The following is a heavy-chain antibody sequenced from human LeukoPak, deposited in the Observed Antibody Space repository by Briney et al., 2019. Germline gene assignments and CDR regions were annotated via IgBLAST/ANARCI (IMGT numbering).Heavy chain of an antibody. D-gene: IGHD4-17*01. V-gene: IGHV3-23*01. CDR3: AKDSRSTVTNWYFDL. CDR1: GFTYGTYA. Sequence: GGSLRLSCAASGFTYGTYAVSWVRQAPGKGLDWVSAISDNGAATYYADSVKGRFTISRDNSKNTLYLQMNSLRAEDTAVYYCAKDSRSTVTNWYFDLWGRGTLVTVSS. J-gene: IGHJ2*01. CDR2: ISDNGAAT.